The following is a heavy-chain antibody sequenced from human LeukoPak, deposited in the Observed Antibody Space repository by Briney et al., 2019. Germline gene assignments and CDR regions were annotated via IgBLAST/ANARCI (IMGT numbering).Heavy chain of an antibody. CDR1: GGSISSGGYY. V-gene: IGHV4-31*03. J-gene: IGHJ4*02. CDR2: IYYSGST. Sequence: SETLSLTCTVSGGSISSGGYYWSWIRQHPGKGLEWIGYIYYSGSTYYNPPLKSRVTISVDTSKNQFSLKLSSVTAADTAVYYCAREAGYCSSTSCYFGSIDYWGQGTLVTVSS. D-gene: IGHD2-2*01. CDR3: AREAGYCSSTSCYFGSIDY.